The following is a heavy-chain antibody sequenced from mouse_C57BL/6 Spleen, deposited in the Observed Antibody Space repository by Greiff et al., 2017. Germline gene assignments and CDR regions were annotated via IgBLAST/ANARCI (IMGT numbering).Heavy chain of an antibody. Sequence: QVQLQQPGAELVRPGSSVKLSCKASGYTFTSYWMHWVKQRPIQGLEWIGNIDPSDSETHYNQKFKDKATLTVYKSSSTAYMQLSSLTSEDSAVYYCARGLVITTVVAPFDYWGQGTTLTVSS. CDR1: GYTFTSYW. CDR3: ARGLVITTVVAPFDY. V-gene: IGHV1-52*01. D-gene: IGHD1-1*01. CDR2: IDPSDSET. J-gene: IGHJ2*01.